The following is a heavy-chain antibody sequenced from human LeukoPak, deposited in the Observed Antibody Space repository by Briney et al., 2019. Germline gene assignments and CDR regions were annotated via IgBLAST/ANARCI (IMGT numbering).Heavy chain of an antibody. CDR1: GGTFSSYA. D-gene: IGHD3-22*01. J-gene: IGHJ2*01. CDR2: MIPIFGTA. Sequence: GASVKVSCKASGGTFSSYAISWVRQAPGQGLEWMGRMIPIFGTANYAQKFQGRVTITTDESTSTAYMELSSLRSEDTAVYYCARAVSSGYFDYWYFDLWGRGTLVTVSS. V-gene: IGHV1-69*05. CDR3: ARAVSSGYFDYWYFDL.